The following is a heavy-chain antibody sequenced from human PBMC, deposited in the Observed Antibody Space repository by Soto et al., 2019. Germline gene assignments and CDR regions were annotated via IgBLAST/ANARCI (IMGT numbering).Heavy chain of an antibody. Sequence: ASVKVSCKASGYTFTSYDINWVRQATGQGLEWMGWMNPNSGNTGYAQKFQGRVTMTRNTSISTAYMELSSLRSEDTAVYYCARGLFGVVVAATPRDYWGQGTLVTVSS. J-gene: IGHJ4*02. D-gene: IGHD2-15*01. CDR2: MNPNSGNT. CDR1: GYTFTSYD. CDR3: ARGLFGVVVAATPRDY. V-gene: IGHV1-8*01.